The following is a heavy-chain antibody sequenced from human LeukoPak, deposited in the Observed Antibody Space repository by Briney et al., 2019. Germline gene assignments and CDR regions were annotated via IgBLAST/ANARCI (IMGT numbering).Heavy chain of an antibody. V-gene: IGHV4-59*08. Sequence: SETLSLTCTVSGGSISSYYWSWIRQPPGKGLEWVGDIYYSGSTNYNPYLKSRVTISVDKSKNQFSLKLSSVTAADTAVYYCARQTSLPRMAYDSSGYYFDYWGQGTLAPVSS. CDR3: ARQTSLPRMAYDSSGYYFDY. CDR2: IYYSGST. J-gene: IGHJ4*02. D-gene: IGHD3-22*01. CDR1: GGSISSYY.